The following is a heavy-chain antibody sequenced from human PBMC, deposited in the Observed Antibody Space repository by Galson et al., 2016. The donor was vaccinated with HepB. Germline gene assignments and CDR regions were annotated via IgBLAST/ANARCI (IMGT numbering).Heavy chain of an antibody. D-gene: IGHD6-19*01. CDR1: GYTFTSYW. Sequence: QSGAEVKKPGESLRISCTGSGYTFTSYWIGWVRQMPGKGLEWMGIIKAGDSDTRYSPSFQGQVTMSADKSISTAYLQWSNLKASDTATYYCARSRLGGWYPYHFHYWGQGTLVTVAS. V-gene: IGHV5-51*01. J-gene: IGHJ4*02. CDR2: IKAGDSDT. CDR3: ARSRLGGWYPYHFHY.